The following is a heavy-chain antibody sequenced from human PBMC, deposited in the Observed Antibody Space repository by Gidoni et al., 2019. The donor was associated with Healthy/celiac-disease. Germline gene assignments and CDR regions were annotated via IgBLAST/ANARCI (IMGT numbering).Heavy chain of an antibody. J-gene: IGHJ3*02. Sequence: QLQLQESGPGLVKPSETLSLTCTVSGGSISSSSYYWGWIRQPLGKGLEWIGSIYYSGSTYYNPSLKSRVTISVDTSKNQFSLKLSSVTAADTAVYYCAVAGWLQFCAFDIWGQGTMVTVSS. CDR2: IYYSGST. CDR3: AVAGWLQFCAFDI. D-gene: IGHD5-12*01. CDR1: GGSISSSSYY. V-gene: IGHV4-39*01.